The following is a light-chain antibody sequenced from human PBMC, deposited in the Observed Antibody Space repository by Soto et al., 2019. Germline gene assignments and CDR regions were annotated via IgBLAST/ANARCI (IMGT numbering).Light chain of an antibody. CDR3: SSYTSSNTLI. CDR1: SSDVGGYNY. Sequence: QSALTQPASVSGSPGQSITISCTGTSSDVGGYNYVSWFQQSPGKAPKVMIYEVTNRPSGVSNRFSGSKSGNTASLTISGLQGEDEADYYCSSYTSSNTLIFGGGTKLTVL. V-gene: IGLV2-14*01. CDR2: EVT. J-gene: IGLJ2*01.